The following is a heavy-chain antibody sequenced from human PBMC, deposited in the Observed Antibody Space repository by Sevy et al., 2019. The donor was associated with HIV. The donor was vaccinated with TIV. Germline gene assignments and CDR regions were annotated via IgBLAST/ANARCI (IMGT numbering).Heavy chain of an antibody. CDR1: GFSLTTSGMC. CDR2: IDWDDGK. J-gene: IGHJ4*02. V-gene: IGHV2-70*01. Sequence: SGPTLVKPTQTLTLTCTFSGFSLTTSGMCVSWIRQPPGKAVEWLALIDWDDGKDYSTSLKTRLTISKDTSKNQVVLTMTNMDPVDTATYYCARFLYGDNSHFFDNWGQGTLVTVSS. CDR3: ARFLYGDNSHFFDN. D-gene: IGHD4-17*01.